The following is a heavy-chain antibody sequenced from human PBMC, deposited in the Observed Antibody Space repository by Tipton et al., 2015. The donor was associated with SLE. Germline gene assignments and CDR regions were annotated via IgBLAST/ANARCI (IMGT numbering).Heavy chain of an antibody. CDR3: TRDRYSGYDYSGDY. J-gene: IGHJ4*02. CDR2: IRSKAYGGTT. Sequence: SLRLSCTASGFTFGDYAMSWVRQAPGKGLEWVGFIRSKAYGGTTEYAASVKGRFTISRDDSKSIAYLQMNSLKTEDTAVYYCTRDRYSGYDYSGDYWGQGTLVTVSS. D-gene: IGHD5-12*01. V-gene: IGHV3-49*04. CDR1: GFTFGDYA.